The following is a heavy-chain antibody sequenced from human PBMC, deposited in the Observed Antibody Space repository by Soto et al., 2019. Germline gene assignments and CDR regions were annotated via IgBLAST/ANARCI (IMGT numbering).Heavy chain of an antibody. J-gene: IGHJ6*02. V-gene: IGHV6-1*01. CDR1: RDSVSRNSAV. CDR2: TYYRDKWYN. D-gene: IGHD1-26*01. CDR3: ARGKRWVPNCFCGMDV. Sequence: SQTLLLPCAISRDSVSRNSAVWNWIRRSPSSGLEWLGTTYYRDKWYNDDAVSVKRRITITRDTPKNQYSLQLNSVTPEDGAVYYCARGKRWVPNCFCGMDVWGQGTTVTYS.